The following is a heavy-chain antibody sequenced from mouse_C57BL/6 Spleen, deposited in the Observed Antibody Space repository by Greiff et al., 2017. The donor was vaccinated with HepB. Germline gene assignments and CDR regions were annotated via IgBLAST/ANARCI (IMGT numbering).Heavy chain of an antibody. J-gene: IGHJ1*03. V-gene: IGHV1-55*01. Sequence: VQLQQPGAELVKPGASVKMSCKASGYTFTSYWITWVKQRPGQGLEWIGDIYPGSGSTNYNEKFKSKATLTVDTSSSTAYMQLSSLTSEDSAVYYGAREEDYDHWYFDVWGTGTTVTVSS. CDR2: IYPGSGST. CDR3: AREEDYDHWYFDV. D-gene: IGHD2-4*01. CDR1: GYTFTSYW.